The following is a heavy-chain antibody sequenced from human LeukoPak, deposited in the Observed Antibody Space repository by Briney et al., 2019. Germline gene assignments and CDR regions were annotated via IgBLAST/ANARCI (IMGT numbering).Heavy chain of an antibody. V-gene: IGHV3-30*02. CDR2: IRYDGSNK. CDR1: GFTFSSYS. CDR3: AKAENYGSGSYFHYFDY. J-gene: IGHJ4*02. Sequence: PGGSLRLSCAASGFTFSSYSMHWVRQAPGKGLEWVAFIRYDGSNKYYADSVKGRFTLSRDNSKNTLYLQMNSLRAEDTAVYYCAKAENYGSGSYFHYFDYWGQGNLVTVSS. D-gene: IGHD3-10*01.